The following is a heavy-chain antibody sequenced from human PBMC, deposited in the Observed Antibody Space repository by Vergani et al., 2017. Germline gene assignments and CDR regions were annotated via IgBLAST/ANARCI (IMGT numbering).Heavy chain of an antibody. Sequence: QVQLVESGGGVVQPGRSLRLSCAASGFTFSSYGMHWVRQAPGKGLEWVAVIWYDGSNKYYADSVKGRFTISRDNSKNTLYLKMNSLRAEDPAVYYCARDHVTMVRGVINYGMDVWGQGTTVTVSS. D-gene: IGHD3-10*01. CDR3: ARDHVTMVRGVINYGMDV. J-gene: IGHJ6*02. CDR1: GFTFSSYG. V-gene: IGHV3-33*01. CDR2: IWYDGSNK.